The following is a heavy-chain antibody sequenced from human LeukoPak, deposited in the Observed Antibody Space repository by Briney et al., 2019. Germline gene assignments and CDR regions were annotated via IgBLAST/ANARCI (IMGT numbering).Heavy chain of an antibody. CDR1: GYTFNRHA. V-gene: IGHV7-4-1*02. Sequence: ASVKVSCKSSGYTFNRHAISWVRQAPGQGLQWMGWINTDTGNPRYAQGFRGRFVFSLDTSVSTAYLQISSLKAEDAAVYYCARDGSYYDFWSGYIYYMDVWGKGTTVTVSS. CDR3: ARDGSYYDFWSGYIYYMDV. D-gene: IGHD3-3*01. CDR2: INTDTGNP. J-gene: IGHJ6*03.